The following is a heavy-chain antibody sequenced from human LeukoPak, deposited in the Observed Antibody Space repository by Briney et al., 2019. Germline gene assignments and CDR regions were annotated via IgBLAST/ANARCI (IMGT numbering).Heavy chain of an antibody. CDR3: AAGGDEFAY. CDR2: IYAGGSI. J-gene: IGHJ4*02. Sequence: PSETLSLTCSVSGGSISSINSGTYSWSWIRQPAGKGLEWIGRIYAGGSINYNPSLNGRVTISIDRSKNQFSLKLSSVTAADTALYYCAAGGDEFAYWGQGTLVTVSS. V-gene: IGHV4-61*02. CDR1: GGSISSINSGTYS. D-gene: IGHD3-10*01.